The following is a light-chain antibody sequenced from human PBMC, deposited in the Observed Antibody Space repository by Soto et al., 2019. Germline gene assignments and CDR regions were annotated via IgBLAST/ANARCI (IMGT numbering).Light chain of an antibody. CDR3: QKYNDAPRT. J-gene: IGKJ1*01. Sequence: QMTQSPSSLSASVGDRVTITCRASQDISNYLAWYQQEPGGAPKLLIYEASTLQSGVPSRFSGSGSGADFTLTISSLQPEDVAIYYCQKYNDAPRTFGQGTRVEMK. CDR1: QDISNY. CDR2: EAS. V-gene: IGKV1-27*01.